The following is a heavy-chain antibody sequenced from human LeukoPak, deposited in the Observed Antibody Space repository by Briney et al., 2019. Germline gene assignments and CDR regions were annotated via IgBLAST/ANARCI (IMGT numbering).Heavy chain of an antibody. Sequence: GGSLRLSCAASGLFFRTYGIHWVRQAPGKGLEWVSFIRYDGSNKYYPYSVRGRFSVSRDNSRNTLYLKMNRLRREDTGIYFCARDSVRQLVRTSCHLDLWGQGNVVTVSS. J-gene: IGHJ4*02. V-gene: IGHV3-30*02. CDR2: IRYDGSNK. CDR1: GLFFRTYG. CDR3: ARDSVRQLVRTSCHLDL. D-gene: IGHD6-6*01.